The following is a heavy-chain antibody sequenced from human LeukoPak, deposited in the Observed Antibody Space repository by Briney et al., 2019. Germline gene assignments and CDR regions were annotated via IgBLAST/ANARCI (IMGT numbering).Heavy chain of an antibody. D-gene: IGHD4-23*01. J-gene: IGHJ4*02. CDR1: GFTFSSYS. CDR3: ARDARDGYGGNPFDY. V-gene: IGHV3-23*01. CDR2: IRGSGGTT. Sequence: GGSLRLSCAASGFTFSSYSMNWVRQAPGKGLEWVSSIRGSGGTTYYADSVKGRFTISRDNSKNTLYLQMNSLRAEDTAVYYCARDARDGYGGNPFDYWGQGTLVTVSS.